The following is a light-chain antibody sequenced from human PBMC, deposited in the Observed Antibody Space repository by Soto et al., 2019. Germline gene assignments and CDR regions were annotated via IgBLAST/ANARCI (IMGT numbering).Light chain of an antibody. CDR1: SSDLGGYNY. CDR2: EVS. V-gene: IGLV2-14*01. J-gene: IGLJ1*01. CDR3: SSYTNSTHV. Sequence: QSALTQPASVSGSPGQSITISCTGTSSDLGGYNYFSWYQQHPGKAPKLIIYEVSNRPSGVSDRFSGSKSDNTASLTISGLQDEDEDDYYCSSYTNSTHVFGTGTRSPS.